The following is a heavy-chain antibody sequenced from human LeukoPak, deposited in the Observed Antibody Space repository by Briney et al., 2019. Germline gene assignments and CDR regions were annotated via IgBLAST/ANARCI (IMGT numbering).Heavy chain of an antibody. CDR3: ARRQLSNYYYYGMDV. D-gene: IGHD1-1*01. J-gene: IGHJ6*02. CDR1: GGSISSGGYS. Sequence: SETLSLTCAVSGGSISSGGYSWSWIRQPPGTGLEWIGYIYYSGSTNYNPSLKSRVTISVDTSKNQFSLKLSSVTAADTAVYYCARRQLSNYYYYGMDVWGQGTTVTVSS. V-gene: IGHV4-61*08. CDR2: IYYSGST.